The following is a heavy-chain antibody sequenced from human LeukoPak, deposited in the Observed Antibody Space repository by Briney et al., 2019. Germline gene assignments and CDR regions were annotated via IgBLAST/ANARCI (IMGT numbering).Heavy chain of an antibody. Sequence: SETRSLTCTVSGGPISIGDYSWCGIRQPPEKGLEWIAFSYYSGSTSYNTSLKSRVTITVDTSKNQFSLKLSSVTAAETAVYYCARPYYDDSSIDPWGEGTLVTVSS. J-gene: IGHJ5*02. CDR3: ARPYYDDSSIDP. V-gene: IGHV4-30-4*01. D-gene: IGHD3-22*01. CDR2: SYYSGST. CDR1: GGPISIGDYS.